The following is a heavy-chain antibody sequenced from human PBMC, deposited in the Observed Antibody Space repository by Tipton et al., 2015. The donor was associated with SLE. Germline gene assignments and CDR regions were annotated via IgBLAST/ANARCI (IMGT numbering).Heavy chain of an antibody. D-gene: IGHD3-3*01. V-gene: IGHV4-31*03. Sequence: TLSLTCTVSGASISNVNYYWTWIRQHPGKGLEWIGNIYYSGITHYNPSLKSRLTISVDRSENEFSLTLTSGTAADTAVYFCARIRPGHGDPFDFWGQGTQVTVS. CDR1: GASISNVNYY. CDR2: IYYSGIT. J-gene: IGHJ4*02. CDR3: ARIRPGHGDPFDF.